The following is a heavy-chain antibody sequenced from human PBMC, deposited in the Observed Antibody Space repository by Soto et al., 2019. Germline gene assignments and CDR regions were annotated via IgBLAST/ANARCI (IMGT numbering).Heavy chain of an antibody. V-gene: IGHV3-33*01. CDR2: IWYDGSNK. CDR1: GFTFSSYG. CDR3: GRDDGDGHIAAASNHYYYGMDV. D-gene: IGHD6-13*01. Sequence: QVQLVESGGGVVQPGRSLRLSCAASGFTFSSYGMHWVRQAPGKGLEWVAVIWYDGSNKYYADSVKGRFTISRDNSKNRLVLQMNSLRGQDTALFYSGRDDGDGHIAAASNHYYYGMDVWGQGTTVTVSS. J-gene: IGHJ6*02.